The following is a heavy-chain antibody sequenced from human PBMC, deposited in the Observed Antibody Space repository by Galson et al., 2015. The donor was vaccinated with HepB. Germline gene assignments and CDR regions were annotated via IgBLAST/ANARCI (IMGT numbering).Heavy chain of an antibody. J-gene: IGHJ4*02. CDR3: AKAPYGDLAPLDY. D-gene: IGHD4-17*01. V-gene: IGHV3-23*01. Sequence: SLRLSCAASGFTFSSYAMSWVRQAPGKGLEWVSAISGSGGSTYYADSVKGRFTISRDNSKNTLYLQMNSLRAEDTAVYYCAKAPYGDLAPLDYWGQGTLVTVSS. CDR1: GFTFSSYA. CDR2: ISGSGGST.